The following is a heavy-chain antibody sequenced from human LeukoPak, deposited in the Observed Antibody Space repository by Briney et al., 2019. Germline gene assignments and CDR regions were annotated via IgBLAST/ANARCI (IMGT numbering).Heavy chain of an antibody. Sequence: ASVTVSFTASGYTFTSYGISWVRQAPGQGLEWMGWISAYNGNTNYAQKLQGRVTMTTDTSTSTAYMELRSLRSDDTAVYYCAVITMVRGEYYFDYWGQGTLVTVSS. CDR2: ISAYNGNT. CDR3: AVITMVRGEYYFDY. D-gene: IGHD3-10*01. J-gene: IGHJ4*02. CDR1: GYTFTSYG. V-gene: IGHV1-18*01.